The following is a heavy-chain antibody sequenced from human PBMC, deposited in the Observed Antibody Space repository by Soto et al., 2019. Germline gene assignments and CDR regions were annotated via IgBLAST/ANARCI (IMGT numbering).Heavy chain of an antibody. J-gene: IGHJ4*02. V-gene: IGHV3-11*01. Sequence: QVQLVESGGTLVKPGGSLRVSCVASGFRFSDWYMGWIRQAPGKGLEWVSFISQSGSVKKYADSVKGLFTISKDSAKKSLYLQMNGLTAEDTDVYYCARDFRMYGDYFDHWGEGTVVTVSS. CDR1: GFRFSDWY. CDR2: ISQSGSVK. D-gene: IGHD4-17*01. CDR3: ARDFRMYGDYFDH.